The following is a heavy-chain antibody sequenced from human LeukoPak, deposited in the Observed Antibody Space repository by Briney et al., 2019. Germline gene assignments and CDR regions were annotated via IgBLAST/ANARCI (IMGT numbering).Heavy chain of an antibody. J-gene: IGHJ4*02. CDR2: ISAYNGNT. D-gene: IGHD5-18*01. V-gene: IGHV1-18*01. CDR3: ARDSQDTAMVTGDY. CDR1: GYTFTSYG. Sequence: ASVKVSCRASGYTFTSYGISWVRQAPGQGLEWMGRISAYNGNTNYAQKLQGRVTMTTDTSTSTAYMELRSLRSDDTAVYYCARDSQDTAMVTGDYWGQGTLVTVSS.